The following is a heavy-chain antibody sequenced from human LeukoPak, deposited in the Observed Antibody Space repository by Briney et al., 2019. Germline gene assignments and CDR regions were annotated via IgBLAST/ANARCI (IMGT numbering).Heavy chain of an antibody. J-gene: IGHJ4*02. CDR2: FDTGFGT. V-gene: IGHV3-23*05. D-gene: IGHD6-19*01. CDR3: ARSSGWWSLDY. CDR1: GFTFSTAS. Sequence: GALRLSCAASGFTFSTASFQWVRQAPGRGLEWVSAFDTGFGTYYPDSLKGRFTISRDNSKNALFLQMNSLRAEDTAVYYCARSSGWWSLDYWGQGTLVTVSS.